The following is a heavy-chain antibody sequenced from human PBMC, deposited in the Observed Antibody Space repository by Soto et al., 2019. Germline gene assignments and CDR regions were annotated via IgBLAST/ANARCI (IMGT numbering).Heavy chain of an antibody. CDR1: GFTFSSYS. CDR3: ARDSSPITIFRVTDRNDAFDI. J-gene: IGHJ3*02. CDR2: ISSSSSTI. D-gene: IGHD3-3*01. V-gene: IGHV3-48*01. Sequence: GGSLRLSCAASGFTFSSYSMNWVRQAPGKGLEWVSYISSSSSTIYYADSVKGRFTISRDNAKNSLYLQMNSLRAEDTAVYYCARDSSPITIFRVTDRNDAFDIWGQGTMVTVSS.